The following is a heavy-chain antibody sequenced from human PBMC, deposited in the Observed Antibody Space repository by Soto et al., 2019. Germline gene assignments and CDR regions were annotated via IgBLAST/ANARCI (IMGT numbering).Heavy chain of an antibody. Sequence: PSETLSLTCAVYGGSFSGYYWSWIRQPPGKGLEWIGEINHSGSTNYNPSLKSRVTISVDTSKNQFSLKLSSVTAADTAVYYCARVSLRYNWNPRWFDPWGQGTLVTVSS. CDR3: ARVSLRYNWNPRWFDP. V-gene: IGHV4-34*01. CDR1: GGSFSGYY. J-gene: IGHJ5*02. CDR2: INHSGST. D-gene: IGHD1-20*01.